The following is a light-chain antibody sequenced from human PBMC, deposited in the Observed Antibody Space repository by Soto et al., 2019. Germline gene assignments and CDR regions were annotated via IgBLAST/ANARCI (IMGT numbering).Light chain of an antibody. CDR3: QQSYSTPIT. CDR1: QDISSY. Sequence: DIHMTQSPSSLSASVGYRFTITCQARQDISSYLNWYQQKPGKAPKLLIYAASSLQSGVPSRFSGSGSGTDFTLTISSLQPEDFETYYCQQSYSTPITFGQGTRLEIK. CDR2: AAS. V-gene: IGKV1-39*01. J-gene: IGKJ5*01.